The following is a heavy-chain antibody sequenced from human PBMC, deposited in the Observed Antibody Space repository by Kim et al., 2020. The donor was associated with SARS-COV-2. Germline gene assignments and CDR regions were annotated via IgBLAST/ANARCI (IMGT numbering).Heavy chain of an antibody. J-gene: IGHJ4*02. Sequence: GGSLRLSCAASGFTFDDYAMHWVRQAPGKGLEWVSGISWNSGSIGYADSVKGRFTISRDNAKNSLYLQMNSLRAEDTALYYCAKDLSGSYRFLFDYWGQGTLVTVSS. CDR3: AKDLSGSYRFLFDY. V-gene: IGHV3-9*01. D-gene: IGHD1-26*01. CDR2: ISWNSGSI. CDR1: GFTFDDYA.